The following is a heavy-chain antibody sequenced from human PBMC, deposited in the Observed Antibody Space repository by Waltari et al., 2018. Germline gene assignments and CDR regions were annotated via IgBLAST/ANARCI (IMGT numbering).Heavy chain of an antibody. Sequence: QVQLQESGPGLVKPSETLSLPCTVSGGSISSYYWSWLRQPPGKGLEWIGYIYYSGSTNYNPSLKSRVTISVDTSKNQFSLKLSSVTAADTAVYYCARMGSVVVAAGGGWFDPWGQGTLVTVSS. CDR2: IYYSGST. CDR3: ARMGSVVVAAGGGWFDP. D-gene: IGHD2-15*01. CDR1: GGSISSYY. J-gene: IGHJ5*02. V-gene: IGHV4-59*08.